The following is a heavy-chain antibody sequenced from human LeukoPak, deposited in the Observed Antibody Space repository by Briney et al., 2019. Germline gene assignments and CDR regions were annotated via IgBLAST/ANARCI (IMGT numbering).Heavy chain of an antibody. V-gene: IGHV3-23*01. CDR1: GFTFSSYG. D-gene: IGHD2-15*01. CDR3: ARARSGGRPKHAFDI. J-gene: IGHJ3*02. CDR2: ISGNAAGT. Sequence: PGGSLRLSCVASGFTFSSYGMSWVRQAPGNGLEWVSPISGNAAGTDYADSVKGRFITSRDNSKNTLYLQVNSLRAEDTAVYYCARARSGGRPKHAFDIWGQGTMVTVSS.